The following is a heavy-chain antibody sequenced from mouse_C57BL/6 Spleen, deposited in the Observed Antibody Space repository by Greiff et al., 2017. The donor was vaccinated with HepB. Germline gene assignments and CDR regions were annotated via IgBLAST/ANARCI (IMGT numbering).Heavy chain of an antibody. CDR1: GYTFTSYW. D-gene: IGHD4-1*01. CDR3: ARGTGTQWGDYFDY. V-gene: IGHV1-53*01. CDR2: INPSNGGT. J-gene: IGHJ2*01. Sequence: QVQLQQSGTELVKPGASVKLSCKASGYTFTSYWMHWVKQRPGQGLEWIGNINPSNGGTNYNEKFKSKATLTVDKSSSTAYMQLSSLTSEDSAVYYCARGTGTQWGDYFDYWGQGTTLTVSS.